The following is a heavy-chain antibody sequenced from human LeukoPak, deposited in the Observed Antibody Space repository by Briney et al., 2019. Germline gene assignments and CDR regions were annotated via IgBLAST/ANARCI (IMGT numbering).Heavy chain of an antibody. CDR1: GFTFSSYS. Sequence: GGSLRLSCAASGFTFSSYSMNWVRQAPGKGLEWVSSISSSSSYIYYADSVKGRFTISRGNAKNSLYLQMNSLRAEDTAVYYCAKIHQNRVVVGAKGAFDIWGQGTVVTVSS. V-gene: IGHV3-21*01. J-gene: IGHJ3*02. CDR2: ISSSSSYI. D-gene: IGHD2-15*01. CDR3: AKIHQNRVVVGAKGAFDI.